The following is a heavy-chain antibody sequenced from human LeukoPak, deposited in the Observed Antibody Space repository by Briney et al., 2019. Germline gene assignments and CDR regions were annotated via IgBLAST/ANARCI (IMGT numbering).Heavy chain of an antibody. CDR1: GFTFSTSE. Sequence: GESLRLYCAAAGFTFSTSEMHWVRPAHGQGLEWISFISPSGRNMYYADSVKGRFTISRDNAKNSLFLQMNSLRAEDTAVYYCGRDPRGPDYWGQGTLVTVSS. CDR3: GRDPRGPDY. J-gene: IGHJ4*02. V-gene: IGHV3-48*03. CDR2: ISPSGRNM.